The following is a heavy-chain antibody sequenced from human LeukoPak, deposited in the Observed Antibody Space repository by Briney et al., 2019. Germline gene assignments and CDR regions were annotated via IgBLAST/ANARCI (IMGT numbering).Heavy chain of an antibody. D-gene: IGHD6-6*01. CDR3: ARGGYLSARLIRFDY. J-gene: IGHJ4*02. CDR1: GYTFTGYY. Sequence: GASVKVSCKASGYTFTGYYIHWVRQAPGQGLEWMGWINPNSGGTNYAQKFQGRVTMTRDTSISTAYMELSRLRSDDTAMYYCARGGYLSARLIRFDYWGQGTLVTVSS. CDR2: INPNSGGT. V-gene: IGHV1-2*02.